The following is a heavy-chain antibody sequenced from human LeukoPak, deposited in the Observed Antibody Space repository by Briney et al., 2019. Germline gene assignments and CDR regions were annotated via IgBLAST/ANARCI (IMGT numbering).Heavy chain of an antibody. D-gene: IGHD6-19*01. CDR1: GFTFDDYA. J-gene: IGHJ6*02. V-gene: IGHV3-9*01. Sequence: PGRSLRLSCAASGFTFDDYAMHWVRQAPGKGLEWVSGISWNSGSIGYADSVKGRFTISRDNAKNSLYLQMNSLRAEDTALYYCAKLSSGSSGWYGRSHYYYYGMDVWGQGTTVTVSS. CDR3: AKLSSGSSGWYGRSHYYYYGMDV. CDR2: ISWNSGSI.